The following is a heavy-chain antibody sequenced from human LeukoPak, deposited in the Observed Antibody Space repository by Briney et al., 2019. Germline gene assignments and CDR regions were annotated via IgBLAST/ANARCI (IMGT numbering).Heavy chain of an antibody. CDR1: GGSFSGYY. CDR3: ARRTLTGAAEDY. J-gene: IGHJ4*02. D-gene: IGHD6-13*01. Sequence: SETLSLTCAVYGGSFSGYYWSWIRQPPGKGLEWIGEINHSGSTNYNPSLKSRVTISVDTSKNQFSLKLSSVTAADTAVYYCARRTLTGAAEDYWGQGTLVTVSS. V-gene: IGHV4-34*01. CDR2: INHSGST.